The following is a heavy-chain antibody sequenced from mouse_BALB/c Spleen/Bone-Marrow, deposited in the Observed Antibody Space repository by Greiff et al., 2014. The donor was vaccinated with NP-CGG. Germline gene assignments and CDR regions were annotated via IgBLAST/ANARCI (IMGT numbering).Heavy chain of an antibody. CDR3: ARRGHGFAWFAY. CDR1: GYTFSSYW. D-gene: IGHD1-2*01. J-gene: IGHJ3*01. V-gene: IGHV1-9*01. CDR2: ILPGSGST. Sequence: QVQLKESGTELMKPGASVKISCKATGYTFSSYWIEWVNQRPGHGLEWIGEILPGSGSTNYNEKFKGKATFTADTSSNSAYMQLSSLTSEDSAVYYCARRGHGFAWFAYWGQGTLVTVSA.